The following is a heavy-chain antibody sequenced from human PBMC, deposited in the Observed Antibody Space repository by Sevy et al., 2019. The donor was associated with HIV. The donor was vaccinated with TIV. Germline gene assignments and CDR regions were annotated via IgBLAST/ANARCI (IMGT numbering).Heavy chain of an antibody. D-gene: IGHD3-16*01. CDR1: GFTFSNYW. Sequence: GGSLRLSCEASGFTFSNYWMTWVRQTPGKGLQWVANMNQDGRQKYYLDSVKGRFTISRDNVKNSLILQMNSLRVEDTAVYYCTRDVGGAVGIPNYGAFDVWGQGTVVTVSS. V-gene: IGHV3-7*01. CDR3: TRDVGGAVGIPNYGAFDV. J-gene: IGHJ3*01. CDR2: MNQDGRQK.